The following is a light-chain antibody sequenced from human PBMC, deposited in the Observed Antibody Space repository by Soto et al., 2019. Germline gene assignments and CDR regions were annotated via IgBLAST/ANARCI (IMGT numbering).Light chain of an antibody. V-gene: IGLV2-14*01. J-gene: IGLJ1*01. CDR3: SSYTSSRAYV. Sequence: QSALTQPASVSGSPGQSITISCTGTSSDVGAYNLVSWYQHHPGKAPKFMMYEVSYRPSGVSNRFSGSKSGNTASLTISGLQAEDEADYYCSSYTSSRAYVFGIGTKLTVL. CDR1: SSDVGAYNL. CDR2: EVS.